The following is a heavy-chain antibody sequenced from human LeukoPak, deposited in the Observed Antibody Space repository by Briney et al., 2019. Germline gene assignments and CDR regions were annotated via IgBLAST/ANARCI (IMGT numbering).Heavy chain of an antibody. CDR1: GFTFSDYY. CDR3: ARVGSTAEAGTPDY. D-gene: IGHD6-13*01. CDR2: ISRSGSHT. Sequence: PGGSLRLSCAASGFTFSDYYMSWIRQAPGKGLEWLSYISRSGSHTPYADSVKGRFTVSRDNAKNSLSLELNSLRVDDTAIYYCARVGSTAEAGTPDYWGREPWSQSPQ. V-gene: IGHV3-11*06. J-gene: IGHJ4*02.